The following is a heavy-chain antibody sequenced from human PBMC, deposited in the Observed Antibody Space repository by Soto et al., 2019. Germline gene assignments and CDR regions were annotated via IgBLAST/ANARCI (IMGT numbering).Heavy chain of an antibody. CDR1: GGSFSDYS. J-gene: IGHJ4*02. CDR3: ARGSHKLHSYDSSGFYHYVDY. V-gene: IGHV4-34*01. Sequence: NPSETLSLTCAVYGGSFSDYSWTWIRQPPGKGLEWIGEINDSGSTNYTPSLERRVTISRDTSKNRFSLKLSSVTAADTAVYYCARGSHKLHSYDSSGFYHYVDYWGQGSLVTVSS. D-gene: IGHD3-22*01. CDR2: INDSGST.